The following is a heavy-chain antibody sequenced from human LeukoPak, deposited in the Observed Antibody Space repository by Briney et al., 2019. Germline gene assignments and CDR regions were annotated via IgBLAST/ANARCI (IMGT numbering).Heavy chain of an antibody. Sequence: GASVKVSCKASGYTFTGYYMHWVRQAPGQGLEWMGWINPNSGGTNYAQKFQGRVTMTRDTSISTAYMELSRLRSDDTAVYYCARSPYPARNNPHLLIDYWGQGTLVTVSS. D-gene: IGHD1-26*01. J-gene: IGHJ4*02. CDR3: ARSPYPARNNPHLLIDY. V-gene: IGHV1-2*02. CDR1: GYTFTGYY. CDR2: INPNSGGT.